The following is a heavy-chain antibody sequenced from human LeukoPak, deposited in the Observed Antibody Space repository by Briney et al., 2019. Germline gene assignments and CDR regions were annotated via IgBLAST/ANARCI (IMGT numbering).Heavy chain of an antibody. D-gene: IGHD1-26*01. CDR3: ARARAGSYYRPDYYYMDV. Sequence: SETLSLTCTVSGGSISSSSYYWGWIRQPPGKGLEWIGSIYYSGSTYYNPSLKSRVTISVDTSKNQFSLKLSSVTAADTAVYYCARARAGSYYRPDYYYMDVWGKGTTVTVSS. V-gene: IGHV4-39*07. CDR2: IYYSGST. J-gene: IGHJ6*03. CDR1: GGSISSSSYY.